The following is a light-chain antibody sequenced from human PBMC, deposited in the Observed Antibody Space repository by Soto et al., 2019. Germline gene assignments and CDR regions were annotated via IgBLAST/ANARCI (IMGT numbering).Light chain of an antibody. Sequence: SYELTQSPSLSVAPGQTATITCGGNNIGSKSVNWYQHKAGQAPVLVMSYDSDRPSGIPERFSGSNSGNTATLTLSRVESGHEADYYCQVWDTSHYHHIFGSGTKISGL. CDR1: NIGSKS. J-gene: IGLJ1*01. CDR3: QVWDTSHYHHI. CDR2: YDS. V-gene: IGLV3-21*01.